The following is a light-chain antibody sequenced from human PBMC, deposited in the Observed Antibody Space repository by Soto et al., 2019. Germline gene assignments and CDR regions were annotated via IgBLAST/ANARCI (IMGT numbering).Light chain of an antibody. CDR3: QQRSSWPSIT. J-gene: IGKJ3*01. Sequence: EIVLTQSPAPLSFSPGERATLSCRASQSVGSYLAWYQQKPGQTPRLLIYGASNRATGIPVRFSGSGSGTDFILTISSLEPEDFALYYCQQRSSWPSITFGPGTKVDV. CDR1: QSVGSY. CDR2: GAS. V-gene: IGKV3-11*01.